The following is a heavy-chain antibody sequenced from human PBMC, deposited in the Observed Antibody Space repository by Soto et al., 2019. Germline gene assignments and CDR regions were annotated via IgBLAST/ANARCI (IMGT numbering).Heavy chain of an antibody. CDR3: ARGRYGDY. D-gene: IGHD1-1*01. J-gene: IGHJ4*02. Sequence: QVHLVQSGAEVKKPGASVKVSCKGSGYGFTTYGITWVRQAPGQGLEWMAWISAHNGNTNYAQKLQGRVTVTRDTSTSASKKELSILSSDAAVVYYAARGRYGDYWGQGALVTVSS. CDR2: ISAHNGNT. CDR1: GYGFTTYG. V-gene: IGHV1-18*01.